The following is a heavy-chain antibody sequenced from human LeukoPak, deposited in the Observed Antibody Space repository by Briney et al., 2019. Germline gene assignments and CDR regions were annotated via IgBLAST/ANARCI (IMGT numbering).Heavy chain of an antibody. CDR3: TRGCTVSSCFGAYYYYGMDV. D-gene: IGHD2-15*01. Sequence: PGGSLRLSCAASGFTFSSYGMHWVRQAPGKGLEWVAVIWYDGGNKYYAESVKGRFTVSRDNTENSLYLQMTSLTPEDSGFYYCTRGCTVSSCFGAYYYYGMDVWGQGTTVTVSS. J-gene: IGHJ6*02. CDR1: GFTFSSYG. V-gene: IGHV3-33*08. CDR2: IWYDGGNK.